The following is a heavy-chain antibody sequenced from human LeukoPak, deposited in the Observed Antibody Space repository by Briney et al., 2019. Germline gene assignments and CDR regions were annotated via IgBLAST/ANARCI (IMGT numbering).Heavy chain of an antibody. CDR1: GDSISSGGYF. Sequence: SQTLSLTCTVSGDSISSGGYFWTWMRQHPGKGPEWIGNIHDSGSAYYNPSLRSRATISVDTSQNQFSLKVSSVTAADTAVYYCARAILTASGYVWHLDLWGRGTLVTVSS. J-gene: IGHJ2*01. CDR2: IHDSGSA. D-gene: IGHD5-12*01. CDR3: ARAILTASGYVWHLDL. V-gene: IGHV4-31*03.